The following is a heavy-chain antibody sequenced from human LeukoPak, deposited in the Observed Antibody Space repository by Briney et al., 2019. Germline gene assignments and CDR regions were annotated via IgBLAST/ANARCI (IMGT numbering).Heavy chain of an antibody. Sequence: PGGSLRLSCAASGFTFSSYGMHWVRQAPGKGLEWVAVISYDGSNKYYADSVKGRFTISRDNSKNTLYLQMHSLRAEDTAVYYCARWLCPGNTCYYDYWGQGTLVTVSS. CDR3: ARWLCPGNTCYYDY. D-gene: IGHD2-2*01. CDR2: ISYDGSNK. J-gene: IGHJ4*02. V-gene: IGHV3-30*03. CDR1: GFTFSSYG.